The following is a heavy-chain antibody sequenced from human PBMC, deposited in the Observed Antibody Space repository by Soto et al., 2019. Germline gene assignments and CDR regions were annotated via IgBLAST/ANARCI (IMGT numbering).Heavy chain of an antibody. CDR3: ASLWFGELFPEPYYFDY. CDR2: IYYSGST. D-gene: IGHD3-10*01. V-gene: IGHV4-30-4*01. Sequence: QVQLQESGPGLVKPSQTLSLTCTVSGGSISSGDYYWSWIRQPPGKGLEWIGYIYYSGSTYYNPSLKSRVTISVDTSKNQFSLKLSSVTAADTAVYYCASLWFGELFPEPYYFDYWGQGTLVTVSS. CDR1: GGSISSGDYY. J-gene: IGHJ4*02.